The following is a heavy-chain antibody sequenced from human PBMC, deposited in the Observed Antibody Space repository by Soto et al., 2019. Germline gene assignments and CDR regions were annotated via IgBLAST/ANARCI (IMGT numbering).Heavy chain of an antibody. CDR2: FDHEDGET. J-gene: IGHJ3*02. CDR3: ATGADTAMASNDAFDI. V-gene: IGHV1-24*01. D-gene: IGHD5-18*01. Sequence: SVKVSCKVSGYTLTELSMHWVRQAPGKGLEWMGGFDHEDGETIYAQKFQGRVTMTEDTSTDTAYMELSSLRSEDTAVYYCATGADTAMASNDAFDIWGQGTMVTVSS. CDR1: GYTLTELS.